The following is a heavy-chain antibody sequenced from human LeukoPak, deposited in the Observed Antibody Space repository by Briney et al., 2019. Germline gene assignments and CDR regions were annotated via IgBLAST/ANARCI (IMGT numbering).Heavy chain of an antibody. Sequence: GSLRLSCVASGFPFSRYWMTWVRQAPGKGLEGVANIKQDGSKKSYVDSVKGRFTISRDNAKNSLYLQMNSLRAEDTAIYYRTRVGYIDEGIDYWGQGTLVTVSS. CDR3: TRVGYIDEGIDY. CDR2: IKQDGSKK. D-gene: IGHD5-24*01. J-gene: IGHJ4*02. CDR1: GFPFSRYW. V-gene: IGHV3-7*04.